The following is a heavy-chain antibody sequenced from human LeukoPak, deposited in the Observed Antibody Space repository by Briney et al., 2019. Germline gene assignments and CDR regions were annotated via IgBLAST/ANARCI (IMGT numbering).Heavy chain of an antibody. Sequence: SETLSLTCAVYAGSFSGYYWSWIRQPPGKGMDWIGEINYSGSTNYNPSLKSRVTISVDTSKNQFSLKLSSVTAADTAVYYCARGPPHGDDTLTGPGDYWGQGTLVTVSS. CDR1: AGSFSGYY. V-gene: IGHV4-34*01. CDR2: INYSGST. CDR3: ARGPPHGDDTLTGPGDY. J-gene: IGHJ4*02. D-gene: IGHD3-9*01.